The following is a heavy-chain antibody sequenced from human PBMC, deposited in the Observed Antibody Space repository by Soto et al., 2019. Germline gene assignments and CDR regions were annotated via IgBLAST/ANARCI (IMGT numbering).Heavy chain of an antibody. CDR3: VKGPYDHVSSGTDSFDN. D-gene: IGHD6-19*01. CDR2: IRWDGDST. J-gene: IGHJ4*02. Sequence: EVQLVESGGAVVQPGGSLRISCVASGFTFDDYTMYWVRQAPGKGLEWVSLIRWDGDSTHYADSVKGRFTISRDNSKESLYLQMNNLRTEDTAWYYCVKGPYDHVSSGTDSFDNWGQGTLVTVSS. CDR1: GFTFDDYT. V-gene: IGHV3-43*01.